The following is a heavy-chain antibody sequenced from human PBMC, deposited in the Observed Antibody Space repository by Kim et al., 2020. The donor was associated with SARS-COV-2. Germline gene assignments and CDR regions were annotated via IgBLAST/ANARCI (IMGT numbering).Heavy chain of an antibody. CDR3: ARDIPITMVREVNPYGMDV. CDR2: IKQDGSEK. V-gene: IGHV3-7*03. Sequence: GGSLRLSCAASGFTFSSYWMSWVRQAPGKGLEWVANIKQDGSEKYYVDSVKGRFTISRDNAKNSLYLQMNSLRAEDTAVYYCARDIPITMVREVNPYGMDVWGQGTTVTVSS. J-gene: IGHJ6*02. CDR1: GFTFSSYW. D-gene: IGHD3-10*01.